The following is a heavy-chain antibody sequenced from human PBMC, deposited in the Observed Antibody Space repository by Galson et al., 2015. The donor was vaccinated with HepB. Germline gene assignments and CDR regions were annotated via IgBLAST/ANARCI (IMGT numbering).Heavy chain of an antibody. V-gene: IGHV3-53*01. D-gene: IGHD2-21*01. CDR3: ARNPPYCPRTICYAGLAVD. Sequence: SLRLSCAASGVTVNNNYMTWVRQAPGKGLEWVSVIHSGGSIFYADSVKGRFTISRDNSKNTLYLQMNSLGADDTAMYYCARNPPYCPRTICYAGLAVDWGQGTLVIVSS. CDR2: IHSGGSI. CDR1: GVTVNNNY. J-gene: IGHJ4*02.